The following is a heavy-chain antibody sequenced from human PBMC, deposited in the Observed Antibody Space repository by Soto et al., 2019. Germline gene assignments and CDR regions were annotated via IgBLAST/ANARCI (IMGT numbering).Heavy chain of an antibody. V-gene: IGHV3-7*04. CDR1: ESTVSRDG. CDR2: INQDGSEK. J-gene: IGHJ4*02. D-gene: IGHD1-26*01. Sequence: EVHLVESGGGLVQTGGSLRLSCAIFESTVSRDGMNWVRQAPGKGLEWVAHINQDGSEKYYVDSVKGRFTIYRDNAKQALYLRKDSLKPAYGAIYNCSGGVGVAFWGQGALVTVSS. CDR3: SGGVGVAF.